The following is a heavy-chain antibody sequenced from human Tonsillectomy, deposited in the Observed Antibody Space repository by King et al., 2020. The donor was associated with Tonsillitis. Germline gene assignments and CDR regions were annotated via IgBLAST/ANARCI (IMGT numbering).Heavy chain of an antibody. Sequence: VQLVESGAKGKKPGASVKVSCKASGYTFIKYGINWVRQAPGQGLEWMGWISTYNGNTNYAQKLQDRVTMTTDTSTSTAYMELRSLRSDDTAVYYCARTNSSGWSPYFDQWGQGTLVTVSS. V-gene: IGHV1-18*01. CDR2: ISTYNGNT. CDR3: ARTNSSGWSPYFDQ. CDR1: GYTFIKYG. D-gene: IGHD6-19*01. J-gene: IGHJ4*02.